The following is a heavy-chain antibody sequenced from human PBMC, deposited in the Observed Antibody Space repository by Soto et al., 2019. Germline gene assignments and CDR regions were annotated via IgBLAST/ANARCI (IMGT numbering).Heavy chain of an antibody. CDR1: GGSISSGGYY. V-gene: IGHV4-39*07. D-gene: IGHD4-17*01. Sequence: SETLSLTCTVSGGSISSGGYYWSWIRQSPGKGLEWIGEAHHSGRTNYNPSLKSRVTISVDKSKNHFSLKLTSVTAADTAVYYCARSEATVLDYWGQGTLVTVSS. CDR2: AHHSGRT. CDR3: ARSEATVLDY. J-gene: IGHJ4*02.